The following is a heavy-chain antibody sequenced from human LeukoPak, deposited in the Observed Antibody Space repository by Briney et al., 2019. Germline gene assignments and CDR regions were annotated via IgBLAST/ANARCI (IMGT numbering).Heavy chain of an antibody. J-gene: IGHJ4*02. CDR2: IYYSGST. CDR1: GGSISSYY. Sequence: SETLSLTCTVSGGSISSYYWSWIRQPPGKGLEWIGYIYYSGSTNYNPSLKCRVTMSVDTSKNQFSLKLSSVTAADTAVYYCARAPLSSTFDYWGQGTLVTVSS. D-gene: IGHD2-2*01. V-gene: IGHV4-59*01. CDR3: ARAPLSSTFDY.